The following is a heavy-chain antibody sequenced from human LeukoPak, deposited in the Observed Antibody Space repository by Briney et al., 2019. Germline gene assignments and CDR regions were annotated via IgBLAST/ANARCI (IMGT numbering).Heavy chain of an antibody. CDR3: ARGYCSSTSCYHWFDP. V-gene: IGHV1-69*05. CDR1: GYTFTSYD. CDR2: IIPIFGTA. D-gene: IGHD2-2*01. J-gene: IGHJ5*02. Sequence: ASVKVSCKASGYTFTSYDINWVRQATGQGLEWMGGIIPIFGTANYAQKFQGRVTITTDESTSTAYMELSSLRSEDTAVYYCARGYCSSTSCYHWFDPWGQGTLVTVSS.